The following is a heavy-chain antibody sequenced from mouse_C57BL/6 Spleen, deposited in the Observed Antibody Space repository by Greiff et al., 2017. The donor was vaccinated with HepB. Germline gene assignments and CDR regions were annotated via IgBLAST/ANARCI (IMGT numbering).Heavy chain of an antibody. CDR3: ARPLRSNWYFDV. J-gene: IGHJ1*03. D-gene: IGHD2-12*01. CDR1: GYTFTSYW. CDR2: IDPSDSYT. V-gene: IGHV1-50*01. Sequence: QVQLQQPGAELVKPGASVKLSCKASGYTFTSYWMQWVKQRPGQGLEWIGEIDPSDSYTNYNQKFKGKATLTVDTSSSTAYMQLSSLTSEDSAVYYCARPLRSNWYFDVWGTGTTVTVSS.